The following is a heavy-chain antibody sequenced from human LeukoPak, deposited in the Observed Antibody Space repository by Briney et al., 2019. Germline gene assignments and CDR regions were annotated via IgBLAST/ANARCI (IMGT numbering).Heavy chain of an antibody. D-gene: IGHD3-22*01. CDR1: GGSFSGYY. Sequence: PSETLSLTCAVYGGSFSGYYWSWIRQPPGKGLEWIGEINHSGSNNYNPSLKSRVTISVDTSKNQFSLKLSSVTAADTAVYYCARGRRNYYDSSGYYYWGQGTLVTVSS. CDR2: INHSGSN. V-gene: IGHV4-34*01. J-gene: IGHJ4*02. CDR3: ARGRRNYYDSSGYYY.